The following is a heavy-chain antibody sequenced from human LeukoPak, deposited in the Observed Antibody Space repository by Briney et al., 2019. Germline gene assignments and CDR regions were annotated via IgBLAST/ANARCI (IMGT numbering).Heavy chain of an antibody. J-gene: IGHJ4*02. CDR1: GYTFTGYY. CDR2: INPNSGGT. D-gene: IGHD4-11*01. Sequence: EASVKVSCKASGYTFTGYYMHWVRQAPGQGLEWMGWINPNSGGTNYAQKFQGRVAMTRDTSISTAYMELSRLRFDDTAVYYCARDSNYYFDYWGQGTLVTVSS. V-gene: IGHV1-2*02. CDR3: ARDSNYYFDY.